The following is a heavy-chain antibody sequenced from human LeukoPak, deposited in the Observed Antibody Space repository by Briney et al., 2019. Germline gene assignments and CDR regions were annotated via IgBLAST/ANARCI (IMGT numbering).Heavy chain of an antibody. J-gene: IGHJ6*02. V-gene: IGHV4-34*01. CDR3: ARDRYDFWSGDPYYYGMDV. CDR1: GGSFSGYY. CDR2: INHSGST. Sequence: SETLSLTCAVYGGSFSGYYWSWIRQPPGKGLEWIGEINHSGSTNYNPSLKSRVTISVDTSKNQFSLKLSSVTAADTAVYYCARDRYDFWSGDPYYYGMDVWGQGTTVTVSS. D-gene: IGHD3-3*01.